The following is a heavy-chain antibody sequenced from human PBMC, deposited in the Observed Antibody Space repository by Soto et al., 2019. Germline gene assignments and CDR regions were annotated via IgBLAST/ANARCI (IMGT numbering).Heavy chain of an antibody. CDR1: GGSIGSSSYY. CDR2: IYYRGNT. CDR3: AREGGGYCSGGSCNVDY. D-gene: IGHD2-15*01. J-gene: IGHJ4*02. Sequence: QLQLQESGPGLVKPSETLSLTCTVSGGSIGSSSYYWGWIRQPPGKGLEWIGSIYYRGNTYYNPSLKSRVTISVDTSKNQFSLKLSSVTAAHTAVYYCAREGGGYCSGGSCNVDYWGQGTLVTVSS. V-gene: IGHV4-39*02.